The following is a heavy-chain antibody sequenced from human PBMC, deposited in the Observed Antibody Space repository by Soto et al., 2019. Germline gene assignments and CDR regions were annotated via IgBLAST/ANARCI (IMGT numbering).Heavy chain of an antibody. D-gene: IGHD1-1*01. CDR1: GFTVTNSY. Sequence: EVQLVESGGDLIQPGGSLRLSCAASGFTVTNSYMAWVRQAPGKGREWVSVVYASGRTYHADSVKGRFTVSRDISTNMFFLQMNKLSAEDMATYYCARAGFERLYFDQWGRGTLVTVSS. CDR2: VYASGRT. CDR3: ARAGFERLYFDQ. J-gene: IGHJ4*02. V-gene: IGHV3-53*01.